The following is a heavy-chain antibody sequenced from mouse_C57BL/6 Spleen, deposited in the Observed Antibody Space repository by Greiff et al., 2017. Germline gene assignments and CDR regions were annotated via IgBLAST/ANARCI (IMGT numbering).Heavy chain of an antibody. CDR3: ARGDDYEDY. J-gene: IGHJ2*01. CDR2: INPSSGYT. CDR1: GYTFTSYW. Sequence: QVQLQQSGAELAKPGASVKLSCKASGYTFTSYWMHWVKQRPGQGLEWIGYINPSSGYTKYNQKFKDKATVTADKSYRPAYMQLSSLKYEDCAVYYCARGDDYEDYWGHGTTLTFSS. V-gene: IGHV1-7*01. D-gene: IGHD2-4*01.